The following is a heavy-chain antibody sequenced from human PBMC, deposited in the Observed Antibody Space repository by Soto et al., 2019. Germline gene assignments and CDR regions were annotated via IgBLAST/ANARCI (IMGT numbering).Heavy chain of an antibody. D-gene: IGHD3-16*01. CDR2: INHSGST. J-gene: IGHJ4*02. Sequence: SETLSLTCAVYGGSFSGYYWSWIRQPPGKGLEWIGEINHSGSTNYNPSLKSRVTISVDTSKNQFSLKLSSVTAADTAVYYCARVQALGDYFDYWGQGTLVTVSS. CDR1: GGSFSGYY. V-gene: IGHV4-34*01. CDR3: ARVQALGDYFDY.